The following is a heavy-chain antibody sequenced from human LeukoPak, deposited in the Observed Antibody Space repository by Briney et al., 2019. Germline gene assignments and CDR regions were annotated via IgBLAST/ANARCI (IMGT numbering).Heavy chain of an antibody. J-gene: IGHJ3*02. Sequence: PGGSLRLSCAASGFTFSSYGMSWVRQAPGKGLEWVSTISGSGGSTYYADSVKGRFTISRDNSKNTLYLQMNSLRAEDTAVYYCAKVGPHRDGYTRGDAFDIWGQGTMVTVSS. D-gene: IGHD5-24*01. CDR2: ISGSGGST. V-gene: IGHV3-23*01. CDR3: AKVGPHRDGYTRGDAFDI. CDR1: GFTFSSYG.